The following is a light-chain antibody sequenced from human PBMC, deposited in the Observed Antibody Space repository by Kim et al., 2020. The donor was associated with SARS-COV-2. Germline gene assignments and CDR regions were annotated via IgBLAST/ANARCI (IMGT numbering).Light chain of an antibody. CDR3: QVWDSSSDHPV. V-gene: IGLV3-21*04. CDR1: NIGTKS. CDR2: YDS. J-gene: IGLJ2*01. Sequence: PGKTARITCGGNNIGTKSVHWYQQKPGQAPVLVIYYDSDRPSGIPERFSGSNSGNTATLTISRVEAGDEADYYCQVWDSSSDHPVFGGGTKLTVL.